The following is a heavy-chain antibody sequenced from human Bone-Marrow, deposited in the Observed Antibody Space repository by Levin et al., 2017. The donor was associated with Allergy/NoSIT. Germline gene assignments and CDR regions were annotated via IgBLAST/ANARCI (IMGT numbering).Heavy chain of an antibody. CDR3: ARNLALTGDFDF. Sequence: ASVKVSCKASGYTFINYDINWVRQAPGQGLEWIGWMNPNSGDTGYAQKFQDRVTMTRETSISTAYMELSSLNSEDTAVYYCARNLALTGDFDFWGQGTLVTVSS. CDR2: MNPNSGDT. V-gene: IGHV1-8*01. CDR1: GYTFINYD. D-gene: IGHD7-27*01. J-gene: IGHJ4*02.